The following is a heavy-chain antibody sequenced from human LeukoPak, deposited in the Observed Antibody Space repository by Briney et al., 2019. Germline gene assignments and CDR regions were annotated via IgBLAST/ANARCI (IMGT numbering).Heavy chain of an antibody. CDR3: ARGGNMDV. D-gene: IGHD3-16*01. J-gene: IGHJ6*04. Sequence: SETLSLTCTVSGGDISSYYWNWIRQSPGKGLEWIGHVYYSETTSYNPSLKSRVTISSGPSKNQFSLTLVSVTAADTAVYYYARGGNMDVWGKGITVTVSS. V-gene: IGHV4-59*01. CDR1: GGDISSYY. CDR2: VYYSETT.